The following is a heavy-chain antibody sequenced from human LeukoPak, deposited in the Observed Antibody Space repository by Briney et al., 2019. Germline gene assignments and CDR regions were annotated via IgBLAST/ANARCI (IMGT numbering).Heavy chain of an antibody. V-gene: IGHV4-39*01. CDR1: GGSMRTPSHY. CDR2: MFYSGST. CDR3: ARLNTVVPDSVPLNVFDV. J-gene: IGHJ3*01. D-gene: IGHD2-2*01. Sequence: PQTLSLTCSVSGGSMRTPSHYWDWIRQSPGKGLEWIGSMFYSGSTYFNPSPRRRGTRSGATSPHQISLSLTSLTTADTAADSCARLNTVVPDSVPLNVFDVWGQGAMVIVSS.